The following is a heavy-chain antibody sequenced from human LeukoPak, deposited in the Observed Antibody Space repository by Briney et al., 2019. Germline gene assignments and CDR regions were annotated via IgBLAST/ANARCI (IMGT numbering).Heavy chain of an antibody. Sequence: SVQVSCKASRCTFSSYAISWVRQAPGQGLAWMGRITPIFGTANYAQKFQGRATITTDESTSTAYMELSSLRSEDTTVYYCATAYCGGDCYYYYYMDVWGKGTTVTVSS. V-gene: IGHV1-69*05. CDR3: ATAYCGGDCYYYYYMDV. CDR1: RCTFSSYA. D-gene: IGHD2-21*02. J-gene: IGHJ6*03. CDR2: ITPIFGTA.